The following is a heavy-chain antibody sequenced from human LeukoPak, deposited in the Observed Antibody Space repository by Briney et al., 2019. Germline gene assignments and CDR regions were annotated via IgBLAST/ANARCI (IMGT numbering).Heavy chain of an antibody. D-gene: IGHD3-10*01. CDR3: ARGGTGRSGSYHRDYFDY. CDR2: INPNSGGT. CDR1: GYTFTGYY. Sequence: ASVKVSCKASGYTFTGYYMHWVRQAPGQGLEWMGWINPNSGGTNYAQKFQGRVTMTRDTSISTAYMELSRLRSDDTAVYYCARGGTGRSGSYHRDYFDYWGQGTLVTVSS. V-gene: IGHV1-2*02. J-gene: IGHJ4*02.